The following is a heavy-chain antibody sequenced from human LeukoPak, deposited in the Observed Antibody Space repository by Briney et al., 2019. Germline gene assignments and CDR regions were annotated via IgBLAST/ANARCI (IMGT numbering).Heavy chain of an antibody. CDR3: ARVTNVVPAAPWDY. D-gene: IGHD2-2*01. CDR2: IKQDGSEK. Sequence: GSLRLSCAASGFTFSSYWMSWVRQAPGKGLEWVANIKQDGSEKYYVDSVKGRFTISRDNAKNSLYLQMNSLRAEDTAVYYCARVTNVVPAAPWDYWGQGTLVTVSS. J-gene: IGHJ4*02. CDR1: GFTFSSYW. V-gene: IGHV3-7*01.